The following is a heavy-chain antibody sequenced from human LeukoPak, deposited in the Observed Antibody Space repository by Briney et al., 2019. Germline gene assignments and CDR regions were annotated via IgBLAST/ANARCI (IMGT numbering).Heavy chain of an antibody. Sequence: PGGSLRLSCAASGFTFSSYTMNWVRQAPGKGLEWVSIISSGSSYIHYADSVKGRFTISRDNAKNSLYLQMNSLRAEDTAVYYCARDVITMVRGRTGRGFDYWGQGTLVTVSS. V-gene: IGHV3-21*04. CDR1: GFTFSSYT. CDR3: ARDVITMVRGRTGRGFDY. CDR2: ISSGSSYI. J-gene: IGHJ4*02. D-gene: IGHD3-10*01.